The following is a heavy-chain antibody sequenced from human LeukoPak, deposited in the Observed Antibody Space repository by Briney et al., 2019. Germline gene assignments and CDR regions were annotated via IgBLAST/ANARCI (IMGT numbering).Heavy chain of an antibody. V-gene: IGHV1-69*05. CDR3: ARDREYHYDSSGYYD. CDR2: IIPTFGTA. CDR1: GGTFSSYA. D-gene: IGHD3-22*01. Sequence: SVKVSCKASGGTFSSYAISWVRQAPGQGLEWMGRIIPTFGTANCAQKFQGRVTITTDGSTSTAYMELSSLRSEDTAVYYCARDREYHYDSSGYYDWGQGTLVTVSS. J-gene: IGHJ4*02.